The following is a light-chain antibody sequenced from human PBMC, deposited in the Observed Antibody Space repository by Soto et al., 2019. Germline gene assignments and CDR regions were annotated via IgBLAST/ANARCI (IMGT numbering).Light chain of an antibody. Sequence: QSVLTQPVSVSGSPGQSITISCTGTSSDVGSYNLVSWYQQHPGKAPKLMIYEGSKRPSGVSNRFSGSKSGNTASLTISGLQAEDEADYYCCSYAGSSTFVVFGGGTKLTVL. CDR3: CSYAGSSTFVV. CDR1: SSDVGSYNL. CDR2: EGS. V-gene: IGLV2-23*03. J-gene: IGLJ2*01.